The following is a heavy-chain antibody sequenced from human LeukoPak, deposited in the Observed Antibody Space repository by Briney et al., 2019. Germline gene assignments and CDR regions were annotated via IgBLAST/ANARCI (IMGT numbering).Heavy chain of an antibody. CDR1: GFTFSSYA. CDR3: ARGTFSPDN. J-gene: IGHJ4*02. V-gene: IGHV3-23*01. Sequence: GGSLRLSCAASGFTFSSYAMTWVRQAPGKGLEWVSSLSSSGDTTYYADSVKGRFTISRDNSKNTLFLQMNSLRAEDTAVHYCARGTFSPDNWGQGTLVTVAS. D-gene: IGHD2/OR15-2a*01. CDR2: LSSSGDTT.